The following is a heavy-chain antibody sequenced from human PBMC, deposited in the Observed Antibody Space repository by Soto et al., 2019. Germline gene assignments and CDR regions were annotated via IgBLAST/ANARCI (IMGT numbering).Heavy chain of an antibody. D-gene: IGHD6-6*01. CDR1: GFTFSSYA. Sequence: GGSLRLSCAASGFTFSSYAMHWVRQAPGQGLEWMGWINPNSGGTNYAQKFQGWVTMTRDTSISTAYMELSRLRSDDTAVYYCARTIAALDAFDIWGQGTMVTVSS. V-gene: IGHV1-2*04. J-gene: IGHJ3*02. CDR3: ARTIAALDAFDI. CDR2: INPNSGGT.